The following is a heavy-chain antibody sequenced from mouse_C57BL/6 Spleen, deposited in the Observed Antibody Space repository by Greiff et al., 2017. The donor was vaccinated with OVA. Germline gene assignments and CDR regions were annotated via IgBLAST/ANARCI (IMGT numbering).Heavy chain of an antibody. D-gene: IGHD2-10*01. J-gene: IGHJ4*01. CDR1: GFTFTDYS. Sequence: EVKLVESGGGLVQPGGSLSLSCAASGFTFTDYSMSWVSQPPGKGLEWLGFIRTKANGYTTEYSASVKGRFTISRDNSQSILYLQINALRAEDSATYYCARYPYYALYAMDDWGQGTSVTVSS. CDR3: ARYPYYALYAMDD. V-gene: IGHV7-3*01. CDR2: IRTKANGYTT.